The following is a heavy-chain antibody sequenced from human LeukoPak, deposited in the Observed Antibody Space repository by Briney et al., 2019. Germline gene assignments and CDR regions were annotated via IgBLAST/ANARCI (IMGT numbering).Heavy chain of an antibody. CDR2: IYYSGST. CDR1: GGSISSGDYY. J-gene: IGHJ4*02. D-gene: IGHD2-21*02. Sequence: SETLSLTCTVSGGSISSGDYYWSWIRQPPGKGLEWIGYIYYSGSTYYNPSLKSRVTISVDTSKNQFSLKLSSVTAADTAVYYCARLNCGGDCYHDYWGQGTLVTVSS. CDR3: ARLNCGGDCYHDY. V-gene: IGHV4-30-4*01.